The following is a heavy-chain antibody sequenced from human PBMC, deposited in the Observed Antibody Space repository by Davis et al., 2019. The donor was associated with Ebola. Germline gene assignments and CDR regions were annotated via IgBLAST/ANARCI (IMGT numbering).Heavy chain of an antibody. V-gene: IGHV4-34*01. J-gene: IGHJ6*02. CDR2: INHSGST. D-gene: IGHD2-2*01. CDR3: ARVGYQLRWGYYYGMDV. CDR1: GGPFSGYY. Sequence: SEPLSPTCAAHGGPFSGYYWSWIRQPPGKGLEWIGEINHSGSTNYNPSLKSPVTISVDTSKNQFSLKLSSVTAADTAVYYCARVGYQLRWGYYYGMDVWGQGTTVTVSS.